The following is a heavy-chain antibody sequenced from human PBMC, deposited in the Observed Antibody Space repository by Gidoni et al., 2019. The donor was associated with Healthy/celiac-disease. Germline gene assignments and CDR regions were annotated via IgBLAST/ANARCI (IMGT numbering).Heavy chain of an antibody. CDR1: GFTFDDYA. J-gene: IGHJ4*02. CDR2: ISWNSGSI. CDR3: AKDIGNYNEEDYFDY. V-gene: IGHV3-9*01. Sequence: EVQLVESGGGLVQPGGSLRLSCAASGFTFDDYAMHWVRQAPGKGLEWVSGISWNSGSIGYADSVKGRFTISRDNAKNSLYLQMNSLRAEDTALYYCAKDIGNYNEEDYFDYWGQGTLVTVSS. D-gene: IGHD4-4*01.